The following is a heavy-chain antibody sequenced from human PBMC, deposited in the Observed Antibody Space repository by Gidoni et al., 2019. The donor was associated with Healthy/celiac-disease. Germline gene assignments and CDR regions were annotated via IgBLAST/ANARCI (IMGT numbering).Heavy chain of an antibody. Sequence: QVQLQQWGAGLLKPSETLSLTCAVYGGSFSGYYWSWIRQPPGKGLEWIGELNHSGSTNYNPSRKRRVTRSVDTSTNQFSLKLSSVTAADTAVYDCARQRGYSSSYYYYYVMDVWGQGTTVTVSS. J-gene: IGHJ6*02. CDR2: LNHSGST. D-gene: IGHD6-13*01. V-gene: IGHV4-34*01. CDR3: ARQRGYSSSYYYYYVMDV. CDR1: GGSFSGYY.